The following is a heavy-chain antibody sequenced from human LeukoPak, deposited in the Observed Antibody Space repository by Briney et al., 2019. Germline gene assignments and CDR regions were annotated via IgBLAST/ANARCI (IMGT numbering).Heavy chain of an antibody. CDR2: ISSSGSTI. CDR3: ARYGYSYAITGDAFDI. D-gene: IGHD5-18*01. V-gene: IGHV3-11*01. CDR1: GFTFSDYY. J-gene: IGHJ3*02. Sequence: GGSLRLSCAASGFTFSDYYMSWIRQAPGKGLEWVSYISSSGSTIYYADSVKGRFTISRGNAKNSLYLQMNSLRAEDTAVYYCARYGYSYAITGDAFDIWGQGTMATVSS.